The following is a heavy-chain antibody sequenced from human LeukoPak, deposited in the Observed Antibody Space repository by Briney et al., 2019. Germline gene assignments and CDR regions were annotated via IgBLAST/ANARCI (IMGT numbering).Heavy chain of an antibody. CDR1: GFIFSNYA. J-gene: IGHJ4*02. D-gene: IGHD6-19*01. CDR3: VKGPRPDITVAHTVEN. Sequence: GGSLRLSCAASGFIFSNYAMSWVRQVPGRGLEWVSTIGNRGDSTYVADSVKGRFTISRDNSKNSLYLQMNTVRAEDTAVYYCVKGPRPDITVAHTVENWGQGTLITVSS. V-gene: IGHV3-23*01. CDR2: IGNRGDST.